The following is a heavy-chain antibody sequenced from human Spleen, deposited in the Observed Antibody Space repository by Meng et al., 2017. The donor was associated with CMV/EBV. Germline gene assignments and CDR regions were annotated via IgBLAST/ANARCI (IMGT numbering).Heavy chain of an antibody. CDR3: AGAFRGGYYTNDY. D-gene: IGHD3-3*01. CDR2: ISSSSRYI. CDR1: GFTFNTYS. J-gene: IGHJ4*02. V-gene: IGHV3-21*01. Sequence: GGSLRLSCAASGFTFNTYSMNWVRQAPGKGLEWVSFISSSSRYIYYADSVKGRFTISRDNAKNSLYIQMNSLRAEDTAVYYCAGAFRGGYYTNDYWGQGTLVTVSS.